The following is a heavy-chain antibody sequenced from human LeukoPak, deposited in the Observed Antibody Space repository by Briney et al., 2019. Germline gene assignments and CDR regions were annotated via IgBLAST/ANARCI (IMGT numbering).Heavy chain of an antibody. D-gene: IGHD6-13*01. CDR2: ISGSGGST. CDR3: AKLYSSSWDYMDV. J-gene: IGHJ6*03. Sequence: GGSLRLFCAASGFTFSSYAMSWVRQAPGKGLEWVSAISGSGGSTYYADSVKGRFTISRDNSKNTLYLQMNSLRAEDTAVYYCAKLYSSSWDYMDVWGKGTTVTVSS. CDR1: GFTFSSYA. V-gene: IGHV3-23*01.